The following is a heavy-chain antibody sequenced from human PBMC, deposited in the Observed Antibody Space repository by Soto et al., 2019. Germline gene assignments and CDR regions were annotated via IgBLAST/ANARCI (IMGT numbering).Heavy chain of an antibody. D-gene: IGHD2-2*01. CDR3: ARDKGSSPNPNWFDP. CDR2: IYYSGSA. J-gene: IGHJ5*02. CDR1: GGSFSGYY. Sequence: SETLSLTCAVYGGSFSGYYWSWIRQHPGKGLEWIGYIYYSGSAYYNPSLKSRVTISVDTSKNQFSLKLSSVTAADTAVYYCARDKGSSPNPNWFDPWGQGTLVTVSS. V-gene: IGHV4-31*11.